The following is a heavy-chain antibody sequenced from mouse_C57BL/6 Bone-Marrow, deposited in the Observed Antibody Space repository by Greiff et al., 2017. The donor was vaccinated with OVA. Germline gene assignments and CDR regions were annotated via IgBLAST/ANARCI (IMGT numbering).Heavy chain of an antibody. D-gene: IGHD2-5*01. V-gene: IGHV1-15*01. CDR1: GYTFTDYE. CDR3: TRSYSNYYAMDY. J-gene: IGHJ4*01. CDR2: IDPETGGT. Sequence: VQLQQSGAELVRPGASVTLSCKASGYTFTDYEMHWVKQTPVHGLEWIGAIDPETGGTAYNQKFKGKAILTADKSSSTAYMERRSLTSEDSAVYYGTRSYSNYYAMDYWGQGTAVTVSS.